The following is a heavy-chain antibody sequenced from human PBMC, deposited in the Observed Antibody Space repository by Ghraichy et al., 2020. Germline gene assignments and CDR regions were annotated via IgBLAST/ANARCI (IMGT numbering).Heavy chain of an antibody. V-gene: IGHV4-4*02. CDR3: AGWGDCSGGSCYSDTW. Sequence: SETLSLTCAVSGGSISSSNWWSWVRQPPGKGLEWIGEIYHSGSTNYNPSLKSRVTISVDKSKNQFSLKLSSVTAADTAVYYCAGWGDCSGGSCYSDTWWGQGTLVTVSS. J-gene: IGHJ4*02. CDR1: GGSISSSNW. CDR2: IYHSGST. D-gene: IGHD2-15*01.